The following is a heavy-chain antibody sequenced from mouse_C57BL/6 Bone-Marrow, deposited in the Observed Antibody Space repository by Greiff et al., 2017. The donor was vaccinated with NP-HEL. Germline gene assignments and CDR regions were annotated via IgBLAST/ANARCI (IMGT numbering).Heavy chain of an antibody. D-gene: IGHD2-3*01. Sequence: EVQRVESGPGLVKPSQSLSLPCSVTGYSITSGYYWNWIRQFPGNKLEWMGYISYDGSNNYNPSLKNRISITRDTSKNQFFLKLNSVTTEDTATYYCARKKLDGYYFWYFDVWGTGTTVTVSS. CDR1: GYSITSGYY. J-gene: IGHJ1*03. CDR3: ARKKLDGYYFWYFDV. CDR2: ISYDGSN. V-gene: IGHV3-6*01.